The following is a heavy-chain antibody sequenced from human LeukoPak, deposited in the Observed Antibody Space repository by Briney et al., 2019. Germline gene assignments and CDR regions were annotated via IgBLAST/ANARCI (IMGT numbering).Heavy chain of an antibody. V-gene: IGHV4-38-2*02. CDR1: GYSISSGYY. J-gene: IGHJ4*02. CDR2: IYHSGST. D-gene: IGHD3-22*01. CDR3: ARDSRYYDSSGYYYWTG. Sequence: PSETLSLTCAVSGYSISSGYYWGWIRQPPGKGLEWIGSIYHSGSTYYNPSLKSRVTISVDTSKNQFSLKLSSVTAADTAVYYCARDSRYYDSSGYYYWTGWGQGTLVIVSS.